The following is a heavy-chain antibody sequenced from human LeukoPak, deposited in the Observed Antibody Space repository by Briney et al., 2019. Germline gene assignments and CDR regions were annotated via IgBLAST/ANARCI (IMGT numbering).Heavy chain of an antibody. D-gene: IGHD5-18*01. Sequence: SETLSLTCTVSGGSISSGGYYWSWIRQHPGKGLEWIGYIYHSGSTYYNPSLKSRVTLSVDMSKNQLSLKVSSVTAADTAVYYCARDAGYGHYNYWGQGTLVTVSS. CDR3: ARDAGYGHYNY. CDR1: GGSISSGGYY. J-gene: IGHJ4*02. CDR2: IYHSGST. V-gene: IGHV4-31*03.